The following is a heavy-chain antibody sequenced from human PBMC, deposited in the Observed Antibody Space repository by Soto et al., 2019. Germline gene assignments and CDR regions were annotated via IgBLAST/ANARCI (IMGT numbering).Heavy chain of an antibody. CDR1: NVSIKSSY. CDR2: VYYTGTT. J-gene: IGHJ5*01. Sequence: PSETRSLTCSVSNVSIKSSYWNWIRQPPGKGLEWIGFVYYTGTTKYNPSLKSRVTISVDTSKNEFSLKLTSVTTADTAFYFCARDFAGRGPFDPWGQGTLVTVSS. V-gene: IGHV4-59*01. CDR3: ARDFAGRGPFDP. D-gene: IGHD1-26*01.